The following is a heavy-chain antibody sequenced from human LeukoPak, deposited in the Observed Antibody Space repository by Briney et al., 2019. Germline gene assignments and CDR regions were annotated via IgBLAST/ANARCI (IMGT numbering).Heavy chain of an antibody. CDR2: INPNSGGT. Sequence: ASGKVSCKASGYTFTGYYMHWVRQAPGRRLEWMGWINPNSGGTNYAQKFQGRVTMTRDTSISTAYMELSRLRSDDTAVYYCAREEEQWLVCDYWGQGTLVTVSS. D-gene: IGHD6-19*01. J-gene: IGHJ4*02. V-gene: IGHV1-2*02. CDR1: GYTFTGYY. CDR3: AREEEQWLVCDY.